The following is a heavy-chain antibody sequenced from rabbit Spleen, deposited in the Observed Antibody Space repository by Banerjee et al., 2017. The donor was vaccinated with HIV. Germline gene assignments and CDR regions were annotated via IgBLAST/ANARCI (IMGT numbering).Heavy chain of an antibody. J-gene: IGHJ6*01. CDR3: ARDTGSSFSSYGMDL. Sequence: QEQLVESGGDLVKPGASLTLTCTASGFTLNSYWICWIRQAPGKGLEWIGCIYGGDGGAYYASWAKGRFTISKTSSTTVTLQMTSLTAADTATYFCARDTGSSFSSYGMDLWGPGTLVTVS. V-gene: IGHV1S45*01. CDR2: IYGGDGGA. D-gene: IGHD8-1*01. CDR1: GFTLNSYW.